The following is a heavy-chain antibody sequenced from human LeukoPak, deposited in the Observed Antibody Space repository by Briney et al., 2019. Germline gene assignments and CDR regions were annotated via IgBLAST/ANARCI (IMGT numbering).Heavy chain of an antibody. J-gene: IGHJ4*02. D-gene: IGHD4-23*01. Sequence: GGSLRLSCAASGFTFSSYAMSWVRQAPGKGLDWVSAICGSGGNTYYADSVKGRFTISRDNSKNTLYLQMNSLRAEDTAVYYCAKDQYGGNPQYYFDYWGQGALVTVSS. V-gene: IGHV3-23*01. CDR1: GFTFSSYA. CDR3: AKDQYGGNPQYYFDY. CDR2: ICGSGGNT.